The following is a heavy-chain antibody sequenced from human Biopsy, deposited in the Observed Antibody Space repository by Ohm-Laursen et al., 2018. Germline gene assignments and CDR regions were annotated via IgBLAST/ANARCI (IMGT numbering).Heavy chain of an antibody. D-gene: IGHD2-2*01. CDR1: GGSVSDSFHF. J-gene: IGHJ6*02. CDR3: ARDVKRYCSGTSCYSGYFGMDV. V-gene: IGHV4-61*01. Sequence: GTLSLTCTVSGGSVSDSFHFWSWIRQPPGKGLEWIGDVYYSGTTNYNPSLKSRLTISVDTSKNQFSLNLNSVTAVDTAVYFCARDVKRYCSGTSCYSGYFGMDVWGQGTTVTVS. CDR2: VYYSGTT.